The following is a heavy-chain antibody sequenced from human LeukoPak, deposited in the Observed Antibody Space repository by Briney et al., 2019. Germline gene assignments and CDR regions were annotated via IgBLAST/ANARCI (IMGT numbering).Heavy chain of an antibody. D-gene: IGHD4-17*01. CDR3: ARADYGDLDY. Sequence: ASVKVSCKASGYTFTSYYMHWVRQAPGQGLEWMGWMNPNSGNTGFAQKFQGRVTMTRSTSISTAYMELSGLRSEDTAMYYCARADYGDLDYWGQGTLVTVSS. V-gene: IGHV1-8*02. J-gene: IGHJ4*02. CDR1: GYTFTSYY. CDR2: MNPNSGNT.